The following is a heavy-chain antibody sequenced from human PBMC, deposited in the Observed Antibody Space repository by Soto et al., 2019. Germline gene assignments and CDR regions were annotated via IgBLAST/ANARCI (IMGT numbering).Heavy chain of an antibody. V-gene: IGHV3-66*01. D-gene: IGHD1-26*01. Sequence: PGGSLRLSCAASGFTVSSNYMSWVRQAPGKGLEWISIIYSAGNTYYADSVKGRFTISRDNSKNTLYLQMNSLGAEDTAVYYCARDFVVGGPTINYYYGMDAWGQGTTVTVS. CDR3: ARDFVVGGPTINYYYGMDA. CDR2: IYSAGNT. J-gene: IGHJ6*02. CDR1: GFTVSSNY.